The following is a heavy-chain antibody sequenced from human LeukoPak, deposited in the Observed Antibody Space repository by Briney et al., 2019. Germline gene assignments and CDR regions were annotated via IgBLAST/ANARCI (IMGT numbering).Heavy chain of an antibody. V-gene: IGHV3-30*18. Sequence: PGGSLRLSCAASGFTFSSYGMHWVRQAPGKGQEWVAVISYDGSNKYYADSVKGRFTISRDNSKNTLYLQMNSLRAEDTAVYYCAKKGLTTVIPFDYWGQGTLVTVSS. D-gene: IGHD4-17*01. CDR1: GFTFSSYG. CDR2: ISYDGSNK. J-gene: IGHJ4*02. CDR3: AKKGLTTVIPFDY.